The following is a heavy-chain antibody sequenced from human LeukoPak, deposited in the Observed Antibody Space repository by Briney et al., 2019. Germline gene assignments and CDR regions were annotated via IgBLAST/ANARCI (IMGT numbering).Heavy chain of an antibody. CDR1: GYTFTGYY. V-gene: IGHV1-2*02. CDR2: INPNSGDT. CDR3: ARAKWESSTTCYGA. J-gene: IGHJ5*02. Sequence: GASVKVSCKASGYTFTGYYIHWVRQAPGQGLELMGWINPNSGDTNYAQKFQGRVTMTRDTSISTAYMELSSLKSDDTAVYYCARAKWESSTTCYGAWGQGTLVTVSS. D-gene: IGHD2-2*01.